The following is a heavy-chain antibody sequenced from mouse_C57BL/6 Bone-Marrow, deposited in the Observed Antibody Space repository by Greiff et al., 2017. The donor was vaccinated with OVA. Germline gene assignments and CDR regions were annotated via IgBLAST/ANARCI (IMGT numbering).Heavy chain of an antibody. CDR1: GFNFKNTY. Sequence: VQLKESVAELVRPGASVKLSCKASGFNFKNTYMHWVKQRPEQGLEWIGRIDPANGNTKYAPKFPGKATITADTSSNTAYLQLSSLTSEDTAIYYCANVLYAMDYWGQGTSVTVSS. CDR3: ANVLYAMDY. CDR2: IDPANGNT. V-gene: IGHV14-3*01. J-gene: IGHJ4*01.